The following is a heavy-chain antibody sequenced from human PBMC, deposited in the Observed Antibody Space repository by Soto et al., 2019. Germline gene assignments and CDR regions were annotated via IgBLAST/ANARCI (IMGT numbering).Heavy chain of an antibody. J-gene: IGHJ5*01. CDR2: IYHSGST. CDR1: GDTISTGGYT. CDR3: ARKPDS. V-gene: IGHV4-30-2*01. Sequence: SETLSLTCDVSGDTISTGGYTWSWVRQPPGKALEWIGEIYHSGSTYYNPSLKSRVTISVHKSKNQFSLKLTSVTAADTAVYYCARKPDSWGQGTLVTVS.